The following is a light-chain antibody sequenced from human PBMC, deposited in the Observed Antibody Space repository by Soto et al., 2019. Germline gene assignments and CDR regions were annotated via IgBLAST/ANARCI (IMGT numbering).Light chain of an antibody. CDR1: QDIRRW. V-gene: IGKV1-12*01. CDR2: TTS. J-gene: IGKJ2*01. CDR3: QQANSVPYT. Sequence: DLQMTQSPSSVSASVGDRVTITCRASQDIRRWLAWYQQKPGKAPKLLIYTTSRLQRGVPSRFSGSGSGTDFTLTISSLQPEDFATYYCQQANSVPYTFGQGTKLEIK.